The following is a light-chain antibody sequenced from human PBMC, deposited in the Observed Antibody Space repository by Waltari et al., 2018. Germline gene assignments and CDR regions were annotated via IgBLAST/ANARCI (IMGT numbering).Light chain of an antibody. V-gene: IGLV5-45*03. CDR1: SRRNVSNHR. CDR2: YKADSDK. CDR3: MIWRSGASE. Sequence: QAVLTQPSSISASPGASASLTCTLRSRRNVSNHRLYWYPRKPGVPPQYPLRYKADSDKQQGSGVPSRFSGSKDASANAGILLSSGLQSEDEADYYCMIWRSGASEFGGGTKLTVL. J-gene: IGLJ2*01.